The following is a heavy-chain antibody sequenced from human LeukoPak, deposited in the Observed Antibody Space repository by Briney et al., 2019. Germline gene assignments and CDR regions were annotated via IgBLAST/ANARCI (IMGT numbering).Heavy chain of an antibody. Sequence: GGSLRLSCAASGFTFDDYAIHWVRQAPGKGLEWVSLISWDGGSTYYADSVKGRFTISRDNSKNSLYLQMNSLRAEDTAVYYCAKDLKGNVRYGSGSYYNPPFDYWGQGTLVTVSS. V-gene: IGHV3-43D*03. CDR1: GFTFDDYA. J-gene: IGHJ4*02. CDR3: AKDLKGNVRYGSGSYYNPPFDY. D-gene: IGHD3-10*01. CDR2: ISWDGGST.